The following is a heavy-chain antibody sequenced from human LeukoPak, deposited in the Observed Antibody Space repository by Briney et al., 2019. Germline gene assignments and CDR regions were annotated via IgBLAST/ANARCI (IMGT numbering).Heavy chain of an antibody. D-gene: IGHD3-10*01. V-gene: IGHV1-2*06. CDR3: ARDLRYYGSGSYRY. CDR1: GYTFTGYY. J-gene: IGHJ4*02. CDR2: INPNSGST. Sequence: ASVKVSCKASGYTFTGYYMHWVRQAPGQGLEWMGRINPNSGSTNYAQKFQGRVTMTRDTSISTAYMELSRLRSDDTAVYYCARDLRYYGSGSYRYWGQGTLVTVSS.